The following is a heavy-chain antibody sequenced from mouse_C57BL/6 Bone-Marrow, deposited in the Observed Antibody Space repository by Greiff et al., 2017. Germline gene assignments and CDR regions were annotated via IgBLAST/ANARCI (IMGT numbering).Heavy chain of an antibody. CDR1: GFTFSNYW. CDR3: TGRGRGYYFDY. Sequence: EVKLQESGGGLVQPGGSMKLSCVASGFTFSNYWMNWVRQSPEKGLEWVAQIRLKSDNYATHYAESVKGRFTISSDDSKSSVYLQMNNLRAEDTGIYYCTGRGRGYYFDYWGQGTTLTVSS. J-gene: IGHJ2*01. CDR2: IRLKSDNYAT. V-gene: IGHV6-3*01.